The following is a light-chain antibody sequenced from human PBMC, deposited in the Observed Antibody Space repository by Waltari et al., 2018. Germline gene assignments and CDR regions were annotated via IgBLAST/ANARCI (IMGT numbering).Light chain of an antibody. J-gene: IGKJ4*01. Sequence: DIQMTQSPSSLSASVGDRVTITCRASQSIDSYLNWYQQKPGKAPNLLIYASTSLQSGVPSKFSGSGSGTDFTLTITDLQPDDFATYYCQQSYSAPLHFGGGTRVDI. CDR2: AST. CDR3: QQSYSAPLH. V-gene: IGKV1-39*01. CDR1: QSIDSY.